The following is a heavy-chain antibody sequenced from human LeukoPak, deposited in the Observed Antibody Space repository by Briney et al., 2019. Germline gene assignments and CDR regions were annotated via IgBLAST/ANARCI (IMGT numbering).Heavy chain of an antibody. J-gene: IGHJ4*02. CDR1: GYTFTSYD. CDR2: ISAYNGNT. CDR3: ARTPYYDESNYLDY. V-gene: IGHV1-18*01. D-gene: IGHD3-22*01. Sequence: ASVKVSCKASGYTFTSYDISWVRQAPGQGLEWLGWISAYNGNTNYAQKLQGRVTMNTDTSTNTAYRELRSRRSDDPAVYYGARTPYYDESNYLDYWGQGTLVTVSS.